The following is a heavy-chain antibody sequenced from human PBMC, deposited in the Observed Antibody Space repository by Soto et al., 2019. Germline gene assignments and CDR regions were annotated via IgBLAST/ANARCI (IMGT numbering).Heavy chain of an antibody. Sequence: DVQLVESGGGLVQPGRSLRLSCAASGFTFDDYAMHWVRQAPGKGLEWVSGISWNSGSIGYADSVKGRFTISRDNAKNSLYLQMNSLRAEDTALYYCAKDSATMIVVPSDWGQGTMVTVSS. V-gene: IGHV3-9*01. D-gene: IGHD3-22*01. CDR1: GFTFDDYA. J-gene: IGHJ3*01. CDR3: AKDSATMIVVPSD. CDR2: ISWNSGSI.